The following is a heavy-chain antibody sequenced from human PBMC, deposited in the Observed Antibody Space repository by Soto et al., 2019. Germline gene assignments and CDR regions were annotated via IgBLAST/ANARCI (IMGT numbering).Heavy chain of an antibody. Sequence: ASVKVSCKASGVAFSSYAISWVRQAPGQGLERMGGIIPIFGTADYAQKFQGRVTITADESTSTAYMELSSLRSEDTAVYYCAIDRKQLADYYYYGTDVWGQGTTVTSP. J-gene: IGHJ6*02. V-gene: IGHV1-69*13. CDR1: GVAFSSYA. CDR3: AIDRKQLADYYYYGTDV. CDR2: IIPIFGTA. D-gene: IGHD6-6*01.